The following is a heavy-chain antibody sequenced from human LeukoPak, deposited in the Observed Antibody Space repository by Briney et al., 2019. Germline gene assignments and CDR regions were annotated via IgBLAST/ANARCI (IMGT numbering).Heavy chain of an antibody. CDR1: GYTFTTYY. D-gene: IGHD3-16*01. CDR2: INPSDGST. J-gene: IGHJ4*02. CDR3: ARHQGAGEYPFDY. V-gene: IGHV1-46*01. Sequence: GASVKVSCKASGYTFTTYYMRWVRQAPGQGLEWIGIINPSDGSTTYAQRFQGRVIMTRDTSTSIVYMELSSLRSEDTAVYYCARHQGAGEYPFDYWGQGTLVTVAS.